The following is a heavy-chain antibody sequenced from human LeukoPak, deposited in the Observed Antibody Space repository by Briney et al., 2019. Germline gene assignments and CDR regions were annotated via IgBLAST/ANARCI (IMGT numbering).Heavy chain of an antibody. CDR2: IHPDGTEK. D-gene: IGHD3-3*01. Sequence: GGSLRLSCAAPGLTFTNYWMHWVRQAPGKGLESVAYIHPDGTEKYYMESLRGRFAISRDNAKNSLYLQMSNLRDEDTALYYCTSRYDFWSGYFQGYYFDFWGQGSLVTVSS. CDR3: TSRYDFWSGYFQGYYFDF. CDR1: GLTFTNYW. V-gene: IGHV3-7*01. J-gene: IGHJ4*02.